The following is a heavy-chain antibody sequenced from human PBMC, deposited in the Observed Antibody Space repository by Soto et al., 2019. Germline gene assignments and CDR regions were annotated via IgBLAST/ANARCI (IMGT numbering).Heavy chain of an antibody. J-gene: IGHJ4*02. CDR3: AKEYSSSWYLDY. D-gene: IGHD6-13*01. CDR2: ISYDGSNK. CDR1: GFTFSSYG. V-gene: IGHV3-30*18. Sequence: LRLSCAASGFTFSSYGMHWVRQAPGKGLEWVAVISYDGSNKYYADSVKGRFTISRDNSKNTLYLQMNSLRAEDTAVYYCAKEYSSSWYLDYWGQGTLVTVSS.